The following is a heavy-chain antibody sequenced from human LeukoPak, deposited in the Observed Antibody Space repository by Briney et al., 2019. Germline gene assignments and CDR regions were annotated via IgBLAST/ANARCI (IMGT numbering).Heavy chain of an antibody. J-gene: IGHJ6*02. CDR1: GGSFSGYY. CDR2: INHSGST. V-gene: IGHV4-34*01. D-gene: IGHD2-2*02. CDR3: ARDYCSSTSCYTGYYYYGMDV. Sequence: SETLSLTCAVYGGSFSGYYWSWIRQPPGKGLEWIGEINHSGSTNYNPSLKSRVTISVDTSKNQFSLKLSSVTAADTAVYYCARDYCSSTSCYTGYYYYGMDVWGQGTTVTVSS.